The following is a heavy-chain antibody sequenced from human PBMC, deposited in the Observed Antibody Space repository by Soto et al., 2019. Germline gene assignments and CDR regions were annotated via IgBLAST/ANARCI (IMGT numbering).Heavy chain of an antibody. CDR2: ISYDGSEK. D-gene: IGHD3-16*02. CDR3: AKALGELSPESYDY. J-gene: IGHJ4*02. Sequence: QVQLVESGGGVVQPGRSLTLSCAASGFTFSSFAMHWVRQAPGKGLEWVAVISYDGSEKSYADSVKGRFIISRDNSKNTLILQMNSVRVDDTAVYYCAKALGELSPESYDYWGQGTLITVSS. V-gene: IGHV3-30*18. CDR1: GFTFSSFA.